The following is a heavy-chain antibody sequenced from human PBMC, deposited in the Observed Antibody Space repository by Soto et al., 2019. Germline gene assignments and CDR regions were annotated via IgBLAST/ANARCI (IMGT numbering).Heavy chain of an antibody. D-gene: IGHD5-12*01. J-gene: IGHJ4*02. Sequence: PGGSLRLSCSASGFTFSSYAMHWVRQAPGKGLEWVAVISYDGSNKYYADSVKGRFTISRDNSKNTLYLQMNSLRAEDTAVYYCASGYNSLFDYWGKGTLVTVSS. V-gene: IGHV3-30-3*01. CDR2: ISYDGSNK. CDR3: ASGYNSLFDY. CDR1: GFTFSSYA.